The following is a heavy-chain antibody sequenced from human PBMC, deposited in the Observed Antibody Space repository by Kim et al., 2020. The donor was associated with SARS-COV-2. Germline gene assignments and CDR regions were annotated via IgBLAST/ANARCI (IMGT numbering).Heavy chain of an antibody. CDR2: IYHSGST. CDR1: GGSISSGGYS. CDR3: ARERANFFRPDPNYYGMDV. J-gene: IGHJ6*02. Sequence: SETLSLTCAVSGGSISSGGYSWSWIRQPPGKGLEWIGYIYHSGSTYYNPSLKSRVTISVHRSKNQFSLKLSSVTAADTAVYYCARERANFFRPDPNYYGMDVLGPGTTVTVSS. D-gene: IGHD3-3*01. V-gene: IGHV4-30-2*01.